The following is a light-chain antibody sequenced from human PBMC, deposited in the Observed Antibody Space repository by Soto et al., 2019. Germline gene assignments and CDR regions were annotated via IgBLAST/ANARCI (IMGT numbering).Light chain of an antibody. V-gene: IGKV1-13*02. CDR1: QGISSA. CDR2: DAS. Sequence: AIQLTQSPSSLSASVGDRVTITCRASQGISSALAWYQQKPGKAPKLLIYDASSLESGVPSRFSGSGSGTDFTLTISSLQPEDFPTYYCQQFNSYPQFGQGTRLEIK. CDR3: QQFNSYPQ. J-gene: IGKJ5*01.